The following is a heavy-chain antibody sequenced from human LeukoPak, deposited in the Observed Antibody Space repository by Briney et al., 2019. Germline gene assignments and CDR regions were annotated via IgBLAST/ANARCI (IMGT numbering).Heavy chain of an antibody. CDR1: GGSISSYY. D-gene: IGHD5-24*01. Sequence: PSETLSLTCTVSGGSISSYYWSWVRQPPGKRLEWVGYIYYSGSTNYNASLKSRVTISIDTSNNQFSLKLSSVTPADTAVYYCARHERGRRWLHFRGGLDYLGQGTLVTVSS. CDR2: IYYSGST. V-gene: IGHV4-59*08. J-gene: IGHJ4*02. CDR3: ARHERGRRWLHFRGGLDY.